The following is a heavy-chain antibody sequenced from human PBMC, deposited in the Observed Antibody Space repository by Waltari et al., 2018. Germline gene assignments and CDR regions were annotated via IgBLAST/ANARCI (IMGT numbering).Heavy chain of an antibody. J-gene: IGHJ4*02. Sequence: QVTLKESGPALVKPTQTLTLTCTFSGFSLSTSGMRVSWIRPPPGKALEWLARIDWDDDKFYSTSLKTRLTISKDTSKNQVVLTMTNMDPVDTATYYCARSYSSSWYGVFDYWGQGTLVTVSS. CDR3: ARSYSSSWYGVFDY. D-gene: IGHD6-13*01. CDR1: GFSLSTSGMR. CDR2: IDWDDDK. V-gene: IGHV2-70*04.